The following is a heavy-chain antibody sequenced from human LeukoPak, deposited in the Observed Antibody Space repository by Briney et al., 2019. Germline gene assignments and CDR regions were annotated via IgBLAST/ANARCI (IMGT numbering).Heavy chain of an antibody. V-gene: IGHV1-8*03. Sequence: GASVKVSCKASGYTFTNYDINWVRQAAGQGLEWMGWMNPNSHNTGYAQKFQGRVTITRNTSTNTAYMELSSLRSEDTAVYYCARVGGSGWWVHYFDYWGQGTLVTVSS. CDR3: ARVGGSGWWVHYFDY. CDR1: GYTFTNYD. D-gene: IGHD6-19*01. CDR2: MNPNSHNT. J-gene: IGHJ4*02.